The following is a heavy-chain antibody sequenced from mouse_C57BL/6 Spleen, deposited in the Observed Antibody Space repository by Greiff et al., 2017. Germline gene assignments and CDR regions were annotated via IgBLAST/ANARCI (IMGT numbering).Heavy chain of an antibody. J-gene: IGHJ2*01. D-gene: IGHD1-1*01. CDR3: ARLILRHFDY. CDR1: GYAFSSSW. V-gene: IGHV1-82*01. Sequence: QVQLKQSGPELVKPGASVKISCKASGYAFSSSWMNWVKQRPGKGLEWIGRIYPGDGDTNYNGKFKGKATLTADKSSSTAYMQRSSLTSEDAAVYFCARLILRHFDYWGQGTTLTVSS. CDR2: IYPGDGDT.